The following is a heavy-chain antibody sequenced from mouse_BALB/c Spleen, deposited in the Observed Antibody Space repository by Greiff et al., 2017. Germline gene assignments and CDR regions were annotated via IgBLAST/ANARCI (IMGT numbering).Heavy chain of an antibody. CDR2: ISYYGSN. Sequence: VQLKESGPGLVKPSQSLSLTCSVTGYSITSGYYWTWIRQFPGNKLEWMGYISYYGSNNYNPSLKNRISITRDTFKNQFFLMLNSVTTEDTATYYGAREDYYDSTSPHNRGQGTTLTVSS. D-gene: IGHD1-1*01. J-gene: IGHJ2*01. CDR3: AREDYYDSTSPHN. CDR1: GYSITSGYY. V-gene: IGHV3-6*02.